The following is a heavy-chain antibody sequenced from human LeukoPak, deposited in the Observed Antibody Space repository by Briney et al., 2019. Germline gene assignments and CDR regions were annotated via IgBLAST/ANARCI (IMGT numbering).Heavy chain of an antibody. Sequence: GGSLRLSCVASGFTFSSYGIHWVRQAPGKGLEWVAVISYDGSNKYYADSVKGRFTISRDNSKNTLYLQMNSLRAEDTAVFYCAKEFLEWELRFGAFGIWGQGTVVTVSS. D-gene: IGHD1-26*01. J-gene: IGHJ3*02. V-gene: IGHV3-30*18. CDR2: ISYDGSNK. CDR3: AKEFLEWELRFGAFGI. CDR1: GFTFSSYG.